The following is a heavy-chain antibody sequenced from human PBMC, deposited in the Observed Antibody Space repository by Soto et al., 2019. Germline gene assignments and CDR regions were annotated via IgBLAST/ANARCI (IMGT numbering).Heavy chain of an antibody. CDR1: GGGNLRDYR. D-gene: IGHD5-12*01. CDR3: ARGGEGYNFVDVY. Sequence: QVQLVQSGAEVKEPGSSVKVSCKASGGGNLRDYRTTWVRRAPGQGLEWMGGIIPKIGSANYSQKFQGRVTITADESTNSVYMELRSLRSDDTAVYYCARGGEGYNFVDVYWGQGTPVTVSS. J-gene: IGHJ4*02. CDR2: IIPKIGSA. V-gene: IGHV1-69*01.